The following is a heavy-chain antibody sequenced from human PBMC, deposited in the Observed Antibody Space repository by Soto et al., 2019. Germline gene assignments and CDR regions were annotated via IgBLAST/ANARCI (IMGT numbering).Heavy chain of an antibody. V-gene: IGHV3-7*03. Sequence: GGSLRLSCSASGFTFSGYWMTWVRQAPEKGLEWVANIKEDGSEKYYVDSVKGRFTISRDNPKNSLYLQMNSLRADDTAVYYCARPLYGSGSVWFDPWGQGTLVIVSS. CDR2: IKEDGSEK. D-gene: IGHD3-10*01. CDR1: GFTFSGYW. CDR3: ARPLYGSGSVWFDP. J-gene: IGHJ5*02.